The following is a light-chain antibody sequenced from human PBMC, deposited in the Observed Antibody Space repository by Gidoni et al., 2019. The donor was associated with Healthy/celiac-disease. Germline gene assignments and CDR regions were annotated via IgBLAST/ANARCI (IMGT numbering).Light chain of an antibody. CDR3: SSYTSSSTLV. CDR1: SSDVGGYNY. Sequence: QYALTQPASVSGSPGQSNTISCTGTSSDVGGYNYVSWYQQHPGKAPKLMIYEVSNRPSGVSNRFSGSKSGNTASLTISGLQAEDEADYYCSSYTSSSTLVFGTGTKVTVL. V-gene: IGLV2-14*01. J-gene: IGLJ1*01. CDR2: EVS.